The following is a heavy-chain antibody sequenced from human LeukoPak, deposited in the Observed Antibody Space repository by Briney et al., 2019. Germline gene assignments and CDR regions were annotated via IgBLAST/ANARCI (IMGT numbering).Heavy chain of an antibody. CDR2: INHSGST. CDR1: GGSFSGYY. V-gene: IGHV4-34*01. Sequence: SETLSLTCAVYGGSFSGYYWSWIRQPPGKGLEWIGEINHSGSTNYNPSLKSRVTISVDTSKNQFSLKLSSVTAADTAVYYCARYARLGATSFYAFDIWGQGTMVTVSS. D-gene: IGHD1-26*01. CDR3: ARYARLGATSFYAFDI. J-gene: IGHJ3*02.